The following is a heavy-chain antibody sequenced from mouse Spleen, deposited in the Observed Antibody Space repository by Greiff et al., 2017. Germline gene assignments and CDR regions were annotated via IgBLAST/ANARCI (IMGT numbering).Heavy chain of an antibody. Sequence: EVQVVESGGGLVQPGGSLSLSCAASGFTFTDYYMSWVRQPPGKALEWLGFIRNKANGYTTEYSASVKGRFTISRDNSQSILYLQMNALRAEDSATYYCARSRGTGFAYWGQGTLVTVSA. V-gene: IGHV7-3*01. CDR2: IRNKANGYTT. D-gene: IGHD3-3*01. CDR3: ARSRGTGFAY. CDR1: GFTFTDYY. J-gene: IGHJ3*01.